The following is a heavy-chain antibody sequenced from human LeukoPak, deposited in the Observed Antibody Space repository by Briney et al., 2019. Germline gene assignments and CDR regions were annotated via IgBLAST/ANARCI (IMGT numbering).Heavy chain of an antibody. D-gene: IGHD2-15*01. V-gene: IGHV3-9*01. CDR2: ISWNSGSI. J-gene: IGHJ4*02. Sequence: PGGSLRLSCAASGFTFDDYAMHWVRQAPGKGLEWVSGISWNSGSIGYADSVKGRFTISRDNAKNSLYLQMNSLRAEDTALYYCAKALLYCSGGSCYSAIENYFDYWGQGTLVTVSS. CDR1: GFTFDDYA. CDR3: AKALLYCSGGSCYSAIENYFDY.